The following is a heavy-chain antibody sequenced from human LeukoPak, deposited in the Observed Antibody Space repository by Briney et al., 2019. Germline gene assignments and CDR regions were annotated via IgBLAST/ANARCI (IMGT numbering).Heavy chain of an antibody. CDR1: GGTFSSYA. J-gene: IGHJ5*02. CDR3: ARELAYGSGSINWFDP. CDR2: IIPIFGTA. V-gene: IGHV1-69*05. Sequence: SVKVSCKASGGTFSSYAISWVRQAPGQGLEWMGRIIPIFGTANYARKFQGRVTITTDESTSTAYMELSSLRSEDTAVYYCARELAYGSGSINWFDPWGQGTLVTVSS. D-gene: IGHD3-10*01.